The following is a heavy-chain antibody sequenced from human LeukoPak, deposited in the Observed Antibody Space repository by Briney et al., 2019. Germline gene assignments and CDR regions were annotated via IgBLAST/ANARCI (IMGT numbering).Heavy chain of an antibody. Sequence: KPSETLSLTCTIFGDSVSRSDSYWDWIRQPPGKGLEWIGTIYYSGRTYYSPSLKSRVTLSIDMSNNQFSLILSSVTAADTALYFCARRRYYDSSGYLEWSQGTLVTVSS. CDR3: ARRRYYDSSGYLE. V-gene: IGHV4-39*01. CDR2: IYYSGRT. J-gene: IGHJ1*01. D-gene: IGHD3-22*01. CDR1: GDSVSRSDSY.